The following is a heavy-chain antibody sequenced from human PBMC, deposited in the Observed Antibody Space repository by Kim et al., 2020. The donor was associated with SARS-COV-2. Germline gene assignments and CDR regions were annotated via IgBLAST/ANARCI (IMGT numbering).Heavy chain of an antibody. J-gene: IGHJ4*02. CDR2: ISSSGSTI. D-gene: IGHD3-3*01. CDR1: GFTFSSYE. V-gene: IGHV3-48*03. Sequence: GGSLRLSCAASGFTFSSYEMNWVRQAPGKGLEWVSYISSSGSTIYYADSVKGRFTISRDNAKNSLYLQMNSLRAEDTAVYYCARRWIYDFWSGYYTYFDYWGQGTRVTVSS. CDR3: ARRWIYDFWSGYYTYFDY.